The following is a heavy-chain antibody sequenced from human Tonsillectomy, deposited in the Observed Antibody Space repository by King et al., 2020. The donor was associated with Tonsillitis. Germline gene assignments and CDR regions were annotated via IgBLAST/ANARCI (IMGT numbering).Heavy chain of an antibody. CDR3: ARPLRYDSTGYMAY. D-gene: IGHD3-22*01. CDR2: IDPSDSYT. J-gene: IGHJ4*02. CDR1: GYNFTSYW. Sequence: QLVQAGAEVKKPGESLRISCKGSGYNFTSYWISWVRQMPGKGLEWMGRIDPSDSYTNYSPSFQGHVTITADKSISPAYFQWSSLKASDTAMYSCARPLRYDSTGYMAYWGQGTLVTVSS. V-gene: IGHV5-10-1*03.